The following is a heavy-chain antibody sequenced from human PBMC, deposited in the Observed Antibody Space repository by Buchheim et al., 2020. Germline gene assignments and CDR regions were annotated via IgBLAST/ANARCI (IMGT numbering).Heavy chain of an antibody. V-gene: IGHV3-7*01. D-gene: IGHD3/OR15-3a*01. CDR3: ARMHDFWAAYPYYFDY. CDR1: GFTFSNSW. CDR2: IKQDGSEK. Sequence: EVQLVESGGGLVQPGGSLRLSCVASGFTFSNSWMSWVRQSPGKGLEWVANIKQDGSEKYYMDSVKGRFTISRDNAKNSLNLQMNSLRAEDTAVYYCARMHDFWAAYPYYFDYWGQGAL. J-gene: IGHJ4*02.